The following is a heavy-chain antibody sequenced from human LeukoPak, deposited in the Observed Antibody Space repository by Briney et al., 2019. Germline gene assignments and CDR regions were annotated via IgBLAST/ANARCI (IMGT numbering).Heavy chain of an antibody. CDR3: ARGDYYGSAPYGMDV. Sequence: SETLSLTCTVSGGSISSYYWSWIRQPPGKGLEWIGYMYHSGSTNYNPSLKSRVTISVDTSKNQFSLKLSSVTAADTAVYYCARGDYYGSAPYGMDVWGQGTTVTVSS. CDR2: MYHSGST. V-gene: IGHV4-59*01. CDR1: GGSISSYY. J-gene: IGHJ6*02. D-gene: IGHD3-10*01.